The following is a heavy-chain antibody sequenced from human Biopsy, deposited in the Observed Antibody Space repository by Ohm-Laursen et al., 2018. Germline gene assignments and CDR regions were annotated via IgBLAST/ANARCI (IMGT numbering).Heavy chain of an antibody. D-gene: IGHD2/OR15-2a*01. CDR1: GGSISSDY. CDR3: ARATNSTGWPYYYFYGMDV. CDR2: IYYSGST. J-gene: IGHJ6*02. V-gene: IGHV4-59*01. Sequence: GTLSLTCSVSGGSISSDYWSWIRQTPGKGLEWIGYIYYSGSTNYNPSFKSRVTISVDTSKNQFSLRLNSVTAADTAVYYCARATNSTGWPYYYFYGMDVWGQGTTVTVSS.